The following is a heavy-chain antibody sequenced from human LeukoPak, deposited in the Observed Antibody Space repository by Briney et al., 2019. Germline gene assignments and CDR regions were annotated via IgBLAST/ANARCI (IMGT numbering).Heavy chain of an antibody. CDR1: GYTFTSYG. CDR3: ARGGANYYGSGTYYAFDF. J-gene: IGHJ3*01. Sequence: ASVKVSCKASGYTFTSYGISWVRQAPGQGLGWMGWISAYNGNTNYAQRFRGRVTLTTDTSTSTAYMELRSLTSDDTAVYYCARGGANYYGSGTYYAFDFWAEGTMVTVSS. CDR2: ISAYNGNT. V-gene: IGHV1-18*01. D-gene: IGHD3-10*01.